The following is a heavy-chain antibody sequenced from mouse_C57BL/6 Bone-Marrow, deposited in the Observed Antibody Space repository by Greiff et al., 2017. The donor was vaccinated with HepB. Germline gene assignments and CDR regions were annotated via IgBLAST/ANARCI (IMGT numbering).Heavy chain of an antibody. V-gene: IGHV1-19*01. Sequence: VQLQQSGPVLVKPGASVKMSCKASGYTFTDYYMNWVKQSHGKSLEWIGVINPYNGGTSYNQKFKGKATLTVDKSSSTAYMELNSLTSEDSAVYYCARVPDGDYSWFAYWGQGTLVTVSA. CDR1: GYTFTDYY. CDR2: INPYNGGT. J-gene: IGHJ3*01. CDR3: ARVPDGDYSWFAY. D-gene: IGHD2-13*01.